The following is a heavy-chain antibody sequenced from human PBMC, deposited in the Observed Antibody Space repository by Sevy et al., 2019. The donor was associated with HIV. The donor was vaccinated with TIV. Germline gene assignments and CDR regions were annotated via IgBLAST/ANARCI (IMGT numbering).Heavy chain of an antibody. J-gene: IGHJ6*02. CDR1: GFTFSSYG. CDR2: IWYDGSNK. Sequence: GGSLRLSCAASGFTFSSYGMHWVRQAPGKGLEWVAVIWYDGSNKYYADSVKGRFTISRDNSKNTLYLQMNGLRAEETAVYYCARAGVYDFWNGYYYYGMDVWGQGTTVTVSS. D-gene: IGHD3-3*01. CDR3: ARAGVYDFWNGYYYYGMDV. V-gene: IGHV3-33*01.